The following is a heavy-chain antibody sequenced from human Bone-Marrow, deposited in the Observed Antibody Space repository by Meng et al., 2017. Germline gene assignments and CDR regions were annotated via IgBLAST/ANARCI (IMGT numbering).Heavy chain of an antibody. Sequence: QLQLQQSGPALVHPSKTLSLTCTISGDSVSSTSAAWHWIRRSPSRGLEWLGRTYYRSRWYTDYAVSVKSRININPDTTENHFSLQLNSVTPEDTAVYYCARESSGSPLDYWGRGTPVTVSS. CDR3: ARESSGSPLDY. CDR2: TYYRSRWYT. J-gene: IGHJ4*02. CDR1: GDSVSSTSAA. D-gene: IGHD1-26*01. V-gene: IGHV6-1*01.